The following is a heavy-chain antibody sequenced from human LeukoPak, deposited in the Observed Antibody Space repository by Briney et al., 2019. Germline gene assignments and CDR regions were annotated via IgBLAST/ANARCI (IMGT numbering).Heavy chain of an antibody. CDR1: GASISSFY. CDR3: ADFGSGSYCFDY. CDR2: ISDSGGKT. Sequence: PSETLSLTCTVSGASISSFYWSWVRQAPGKGLEWVSHISDSGGKTYYADSVKGRFTISRDNSKNTLYLQMDSLRAEDTAIYYCADFGSGSYCFDYWGQGTLVTVSS. J-gene: IGHJ4*02. V-gene: IGHV3-23*01. D-gene: IGHD3-10*01.